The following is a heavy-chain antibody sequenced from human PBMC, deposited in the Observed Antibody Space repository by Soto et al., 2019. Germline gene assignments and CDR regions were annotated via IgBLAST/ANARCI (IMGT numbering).Heavy chain of an antibody. V-gene: IGHV1-46*03. CDR2: INPSGGST. CDR3: ARGYDFWSGSYYMDV. J-gene: IGHJ6*03. Sequence: QVQLVQSGAEVKKPGASVKVSCKASGYTFTSYYMHWVRQAPGQGLEWMGIINPSGGSTSYAQKFQGRVTMTRDTATSTVYMELISLRSEDTAVYYFARGYDFWSGSYYMDVWGKGTTVTVS. CDR1: GYTFTSYY. D-gene: IGHD3-3*01.